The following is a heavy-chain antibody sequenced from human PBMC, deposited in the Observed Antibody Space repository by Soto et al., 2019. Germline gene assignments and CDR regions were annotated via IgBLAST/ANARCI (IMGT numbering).Heavy chain of an antibody. CDR1: GFSLTTNGVG. J-gene: IGHJ5*02. V-gene: IGHV2-5*02. CDR2: IYWDDDK. Sequence: QITLKESGPTLVEPTQTLTLTCTFSGFSLTTNGVGVGWVHQPPGEALEWLALIYWDDDKRYNPSLNSRLTITKDTSKNRVVLTMRNMDHVDTGTYYCAHRPSRGWFDPWGQGTLVTVSS. D-gene: IGHD1-26*01. CDR3: AHRPSRGWFDP.